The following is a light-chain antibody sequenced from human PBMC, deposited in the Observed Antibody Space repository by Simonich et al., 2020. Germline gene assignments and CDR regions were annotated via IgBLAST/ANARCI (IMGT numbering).Light chain of an antibody. CDR1: QSVSSN. CDR3: QQYNNWPPFT. J-gene: IGKJ3*01. CDR2: GAS. Sequence: EIVMTQSPATLSVSPGERATLSCRASQSVSSNLAWYQQKPSPAPRLLIYGASTRATGIPARFSGSGSGTEFTLTISSMQSEDFAVYYCQQYNNWPPFTFGPGTKVDIK. V-gene: IGKV3-15*01.